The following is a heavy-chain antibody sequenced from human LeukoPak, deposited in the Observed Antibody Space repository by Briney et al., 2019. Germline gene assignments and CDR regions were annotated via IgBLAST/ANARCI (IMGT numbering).Heavy chain of an antibody. CDR1: GFTFSSYA. Sequence: PGGSLRLSCAASGFTFSSYAMSWVRQAPGKGLEWVSAISGSGGSTYHADSVKGRFTISRDNSKNTLYLQMNSLRAEDTAVYYRAKVYAILTGSYHYGKEVWGQGTTVTGS. CDR3: AKVYAILTGSYHYGKEV. V-gene: IGHV3-23*01. CDR2: ISGSGGST. J-gene: IGHJ6*02. D-gene: IGHD3-9*01.